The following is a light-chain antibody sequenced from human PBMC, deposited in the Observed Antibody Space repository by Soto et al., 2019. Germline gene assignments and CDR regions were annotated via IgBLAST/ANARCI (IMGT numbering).Light chain of an antibody. CDR3: QAWDTGARVV. CDR2: LSSDGSH. J-gene: IGLJ2*01. CDR1: SGHSSYA. V-gene: IGLV4-69*01. Sequence: QSVLTQSPSASASLGDSVKLTCTLSSGHSSYAIAWHQQQPAKGPRYLMKLSSDGSHSKGDGIPDRFSGSSSGAARYLTISSLQSEDEADYYCQAWDTGARVVFGGGTKLTVL.